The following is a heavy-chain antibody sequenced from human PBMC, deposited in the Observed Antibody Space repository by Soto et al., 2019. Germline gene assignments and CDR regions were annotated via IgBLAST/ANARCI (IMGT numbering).Heavy chain of an antibody. V-gene: IGHV4-59*01. D-gene: IGHD4-17*01. CDR1: VGSFVSSS. CDR3: ARDYSAFGDYGFDY. Sequence: QVQLQESGQDWVKPSETLSPSCTVPVGSFVSSSWSGFRQPPGKGLEWIGYIYYSGSTNYNPSLKSRVTISVDTSKNQFSLKLSSVTAADTAVYYCARDYSAFGDYGFDYWGQGTLVTVSA. CDR2: IYYSGST. J-gene: IGHJ4*02.